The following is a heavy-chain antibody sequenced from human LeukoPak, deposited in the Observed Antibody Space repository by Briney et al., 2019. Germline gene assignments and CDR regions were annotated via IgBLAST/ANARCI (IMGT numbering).Heavy chain of an antibody. Sequence: SGTLSLTCTVSGGSINFYYWSWIRQPPREGLEWVASIFDNVGTNDNRSLKSRVAISLDTSNNQFSLNVNSVTGADTAVHYCARGGYGSAFDFWGQGTLVTVSS. CDR3: ARGGYGSAFDF. D-gene: IGHD3-10*01. J-gene: IGHJ4*02. V-gene: IGHV4-59*01. CDR2: IFDNVGT. CDR1: GGSINFYY.